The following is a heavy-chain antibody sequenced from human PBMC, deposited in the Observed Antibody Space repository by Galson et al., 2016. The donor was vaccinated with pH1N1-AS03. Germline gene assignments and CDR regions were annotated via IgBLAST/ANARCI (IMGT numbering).Heavy chain of an antibody. Sequence: SLRLSCAASGFTFSGYAMSWVRQAPGKGLEWVAIASDSGGATFYADSVKGRFTISRDNYKNTLSLQMNSLGVEDTAIYYCAKGLTIAGSTYHFDSWGQGTLVTVSS. CDR2: ASDSGGAT. V-gene: IGHV3-23*01. CDR3: AKGLTIAGSTYHFDS. J-gene: IGHJ4*02. CDR1: GFTFSGYA. D-gene: IGHD1-20*01.